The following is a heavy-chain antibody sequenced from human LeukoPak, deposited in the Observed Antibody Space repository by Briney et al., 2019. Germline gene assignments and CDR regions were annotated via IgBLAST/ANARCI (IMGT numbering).Heavy chain of an antibody. V-gene: IGHV3-15*01. CDR3: TSTLGY. J-gene: IGHJ4*02. CDR2: IKSKTYGGTT. CDR1: GFTFTTYS. D-gene: IGHD3-16*01. Sequence: GGSLRLSCAASGFTFTTYSMTWVRQAPGRGLEWVGRIKSKTYGGTTDYAAPVKGRFTISRDDSKNTLYLEMNSLKTEDTAVYYCTSTLGYWGQGTLVTVSS.